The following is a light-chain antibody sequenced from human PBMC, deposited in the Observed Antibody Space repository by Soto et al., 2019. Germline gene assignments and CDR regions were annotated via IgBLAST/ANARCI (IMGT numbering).Light chain of an antibody. V-gene: IGKV1-5*03. CDR1: QSISSW. CDR2: KAS. CDR3: QQYNSYWT. J-gene: IGKJ1*01. Sequence: DIQLTQSPSTLSASLGDRVTIICRASQSISSWLAWYQHQPGKAPKLLIYKASSLESGVPSRFSGSGSGTEFTLTISSLKPDDFATYYCQQYNSYWTFGQGTKVDIK.